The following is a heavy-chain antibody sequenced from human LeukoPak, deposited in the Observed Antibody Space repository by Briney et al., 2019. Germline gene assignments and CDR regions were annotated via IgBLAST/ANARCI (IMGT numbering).Heavy chain of an antibody. CDR1: GFTFSKYA. D-gene: IGHD4-17*01. V-gene: IGHV3-23*01. CDR2: ISPSDGNT. CDR3: AKDSSVPYGITE. Sequence: PGGSLRLACAASGFTFSKYAMSWVRQAPGKGLEWVSAISPSDGNTFYADSVKGRFTISRDNSKNTLSLQMNSLRAEDTALYYCAKDSSVPYGITEWGQGTLVTVSP. J-gene: IGHJ4*02.